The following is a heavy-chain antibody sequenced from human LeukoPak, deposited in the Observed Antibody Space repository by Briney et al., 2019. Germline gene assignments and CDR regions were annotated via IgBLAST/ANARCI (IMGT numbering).Heavy chain of an antibody. CDR3: ARDPAIEGGTLVDY. CDR2: INHSGST. V-gene: IGHV4-34*01. D-gene: IGHD1-1*01. J-gene: IGHJ4*02. Sequence: SETLSLTCAVYGGSFSGYYWSWIRQPPGKGLEWMGEINHSGSTNYNPSLKSRVTISVDTSKNQFSLKLSSVTAADTAVYYCARDPAIEGGTLVDYWGQGTLVTVSS. CDR1: GGSFSGYY.